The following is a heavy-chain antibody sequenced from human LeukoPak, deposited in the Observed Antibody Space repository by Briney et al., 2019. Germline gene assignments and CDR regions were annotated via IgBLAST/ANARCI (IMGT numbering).Heavy chain of an antibody. CDR3: AKGGYSYGRLLVY. D-gene: IGHD5-18*01. CDR2: IIYDGSDK. Sequence: GGSLRLSCAASGFSFRSYAMSWVRQAPGKGLEWVAVIIYDGSDKDYTDSVKGRFTISRDNSKNTLYLQMSSLRTDDTALYYCAKGGYSYGRLLVYWGQGTLVTHSS. CDR1: GFSFRSYA. V-gene: IGHV3-30*04. J-gene: IGHJ4*02.